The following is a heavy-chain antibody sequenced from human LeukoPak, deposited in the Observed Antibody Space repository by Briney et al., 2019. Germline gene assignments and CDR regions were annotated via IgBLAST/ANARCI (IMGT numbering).Heavy chain of an antibody. J-gene: IGHJ4*02. V-gene: IGHV3-33*01. D-gene: IGHD3-22*01. CDR3: ARDSLYDDNGYYHYFDY. CDR1: GFSFSTFG. Sequence: GGSLRLSCAASGFSFSTFGMHWVRQAPGKGLEWVAMIWYDASGQHYADSVRGRFTISRDTSKNTLYLQMNSLRAEDTAVYFCARDSLYDDNGYYHYFDYWGQGTLVTVSS. CDR2: IWYDASGQ.